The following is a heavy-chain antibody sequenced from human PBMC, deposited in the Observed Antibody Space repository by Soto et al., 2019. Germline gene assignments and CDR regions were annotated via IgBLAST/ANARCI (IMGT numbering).Heavy chain of an antibody. CDR3: VRTSLVVAAATREDY. Sequence: EVQLVESGGGLVQPGESLRPSCAASGFTFSSYLMHRVRQAPGKGLVWVSRINSDGSSTSYAGSVKGRFTISRDNAKNTLYLQMNSLRAEDTAVYYCVRTSLVVAAATREDYWGQGTLVTVSS. V-gene: IGHV3-74*01. J-gene: IGHJ4*02. CDR2: INSDGSST. CDR1: GFTFSSYL. D-gene: IGHD2-15*01.